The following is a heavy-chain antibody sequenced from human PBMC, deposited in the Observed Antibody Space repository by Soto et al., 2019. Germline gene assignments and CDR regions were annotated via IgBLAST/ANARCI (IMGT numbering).Heavy chain of an antibody. D-gene: IGHD4-17*01. CDR3: ARGRVDNGDYVFGYYYYYMDV. Sequence: ASVKVSCKASGYTFTGYYMHWVRQAPGQGLEWMGWINPNSGGTNYAQKLQGRVTMTTDTSTSTAYMELRSLRSDDTAVYYCARGRVDNGDYVFGYYYYYMDVWGKGTTVTVSS. CDR2: INPNSGGT. V-gene: IGHV1-2*02. CDR1: GYTFTGYY. J-gene: IGHJ6*03.